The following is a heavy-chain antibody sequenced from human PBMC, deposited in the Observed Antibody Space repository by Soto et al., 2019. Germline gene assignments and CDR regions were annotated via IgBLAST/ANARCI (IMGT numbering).Heavy chain of an antibody. CDR1: GFTFSASA. V-gene: IGHV3-73*02. CDR3: TSGYYDSSGHRHDFDQ. CDR2: VRNKANSYAT. J-gene: IGHJ4*02. D-gene: IGHD3-22*01. Sequence: EVQLVESGGGLVQPGESLKLSCAASGFTFSASAMHWVRQASGKGLEWVGRVRNKANSYATAYAASVEGRFTISRDDSKNTAYLQMNSLKTEDTAVYYCTSGYYDSSGHRHDFDQWCQGTLVTVSS.